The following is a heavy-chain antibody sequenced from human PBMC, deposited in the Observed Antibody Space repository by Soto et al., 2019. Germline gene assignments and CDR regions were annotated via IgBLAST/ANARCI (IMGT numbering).Heavy chain of an antibody. D-gene: IGHD2-2*01. Sequence: GGALRLSCGAPGFTFRANAIHLGRQAPGKGLEWVAFISYDGRTKYYADSVKGRFTISRDNSKNTVYLQMNSLRPEDTAVYYCAKDRATCYAIDYWGEGTLVTVSS. CDR3: AKDRATCYAIDY. V-gene: IGHV3-30*18. J-gene: IGHJ4*02. CDR2: ISYDGRTK. CDR1: GFTFRANA.